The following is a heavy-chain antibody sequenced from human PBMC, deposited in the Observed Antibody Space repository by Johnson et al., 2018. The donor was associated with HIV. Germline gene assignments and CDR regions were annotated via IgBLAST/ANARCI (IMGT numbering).Heavy chain of an antibody. CDR3: ARERHYYGAVRPRERQGDAFDI. V-gene: IGHV3-30*14. D-gene: IGHD3-10*01. CDR1: AFTFSSYA. Sequence: QVQLVESGGGMVQPGGSLRLSCAASAFTFSSYAMHWVRQAPGKGLEWVALISYDGSNKYYADSVKGRFTISSDNSKNTLYLQMNSRRAEDTAVYFRARERHYYGAVRPRERQGDAFDIWGQGTMVTVAS. CDR2: ISYDGSNK. J-gene: IGHJ3*02.